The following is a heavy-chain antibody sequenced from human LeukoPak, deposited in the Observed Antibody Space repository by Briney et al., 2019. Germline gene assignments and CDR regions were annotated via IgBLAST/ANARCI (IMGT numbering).Heavy chain of an antibody. Sequence: GGSLKLSCAASGFTFSDYYMSWIRQAPGKGLEWVSYISSSGSTIYYADSVKGRFTISRDNAKNSLYLQMNSLRAEDTAVYYCAGDGLLAAASFDYWGQGTLVTVSS. D-gene: IGHD6-13*01. CDR3: AGDGLLAAASFDY. CDR2: ISSSGSTI. J-gene: IGHJ4*02. V-gene: IGHV3-11*04. CDR1: GFTFSDYY.